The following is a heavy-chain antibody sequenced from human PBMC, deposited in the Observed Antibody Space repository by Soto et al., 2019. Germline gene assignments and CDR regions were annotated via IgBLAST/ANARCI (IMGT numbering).Heavy chain of an antibody. CDR1: GFTFSLFG. D-gene: IGHD6-25*01. J-gene: IGHJ4*02. CDR2: ISTESTSI. Sequence: EVQLVESGGGLVKPGGSLRLSCAASGFTFSLFGMNWVRQSPGKGLEWVASISTESTSIYYASSLKGRFIISRDNAKNSLYLQMNSLRAEVTAIYYCARVGRLISIDYWGQGALVTVSS. CDR3: ARVGRLISIDY. V-gene: IGHV3-21*02.